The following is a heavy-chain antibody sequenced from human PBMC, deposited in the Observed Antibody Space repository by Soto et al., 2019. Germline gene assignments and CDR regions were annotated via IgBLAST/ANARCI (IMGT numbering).Heavy chain of an antibody. V-gene: IGHV3-30-3*01. CDR3: ARPAPIVLVPAAMYFDY. CDR2: ISYDGSNK. J-gene: IGHJ4*02. D-gene: IGHD2-2*01. Sequence: GGSLRLSCAASGFTFSSYAMHWVRQAPGKGLEWVAVISYDGSNKYYADSVKGRFTISRDNSKNTLYLQMNSLRAEDTAVYYCARPAPIVLVPAAMYFDYWGQGTLVTVSS. CDR1: GFTFSSYA.